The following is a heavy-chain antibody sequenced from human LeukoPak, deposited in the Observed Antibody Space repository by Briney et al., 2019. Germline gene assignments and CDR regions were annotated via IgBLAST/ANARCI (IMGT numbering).Heavy chain of an antibody. CDR3: AREDNSSGRAGIFGFY. D-gene: IGHD6-19*01. Sequence: GGSLRLSCAASGFTFDDYAMHWVRQAPGKGLEWVAGISLDGNSEYYTDSVKGRFTISRDNSKNTLYLQMNSLRAEDMAVYYCAREDNSSGRAGIFGFYWGQGTLVTVSA. CDR2: ISLDGNSE. V-gene: IGHV3-30-3*01. CDR1: GFTFDDYA. J-gene: IGHJ4*02.